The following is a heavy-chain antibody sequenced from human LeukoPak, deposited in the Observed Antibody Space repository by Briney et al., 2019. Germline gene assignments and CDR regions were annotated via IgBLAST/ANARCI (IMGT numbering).Heavy chain of an antibody. V-gene: IGHV3-33*01. J-gene: IGHJ6*02. Sequence: GALKLSCVASGFTFSSYGIHWVRQAPGKGLEWVAVIWYDGSNKYYADSVMGRFTISRDNSKDTLHLQMNSLRAEDTAVYYCARELGYGMDVWGQGTTVTVSS. D-gene: IGHD7-27*01. CDR2: IWYDGSNK. CDR1: GFTFSSYG. CDR3: ARELGYGMDV.